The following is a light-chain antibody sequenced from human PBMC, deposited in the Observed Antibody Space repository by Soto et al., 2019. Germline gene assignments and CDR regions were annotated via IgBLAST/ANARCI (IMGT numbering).Light chain of an antibody. V-gene: IGLV1-44*01. CDR1: SSNIGSNT. CDR3: AAWDDSLNGQV. Sequence: QSVLTQPPSASGTPGQRVTISCSGSSSNIGSNTVNWYQQLPGTAPKLLIYSNNQRPSGVPDRISGSKSGTSASLAISGLQSEDEADHYCAAWDDSLNGQVFGGGTKLTVL. CDR2: SNN. J-gene: IGLJ2*01.